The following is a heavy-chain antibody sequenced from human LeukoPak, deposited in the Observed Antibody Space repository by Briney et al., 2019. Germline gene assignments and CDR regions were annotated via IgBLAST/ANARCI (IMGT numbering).Heavy chain of an antibody. CDR2: INPSGGST. D-gene: IGHD5-24*01. Sequence: ASVKVSCKASGYTFTIYSLHWVRQAPGQGLEWMGIINPSGGSTRYAQKFQGRVTITRDTSTSTGYMELSSLRSEDTAVYYCARTDGYTSYFEYWGQGTLVTVSS. V-gene: IGHV1-46*01. CDR3: ARTDGYTSYFEY. CDR1: GYTFTIYS. J-gene: IGHJ4*02.